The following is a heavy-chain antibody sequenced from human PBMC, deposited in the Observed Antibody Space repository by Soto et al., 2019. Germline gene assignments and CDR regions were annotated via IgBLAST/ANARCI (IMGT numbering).Heavy chain of an antibody. Sequence: QVQLVESGGGVVQPGRSLRLSCAASGFTFSSYGMHWVRQAPGKGLEWVALIWYDGSNKYYADYVKGRFTISRDNSKNTLYLQMNSLRAEDTAVYYSARDSYCSGGSCYPGFLDYWGQGTLVTFSS. CDR2: IWYDGSNK. V-gene: IGHV3-33*01. D-gene: IGHD2-15*01. J-gene: IGHJ4*02. CDR1: GFTFSSYG. CDR3: ARDSYCSGGSCYPGFLDY.